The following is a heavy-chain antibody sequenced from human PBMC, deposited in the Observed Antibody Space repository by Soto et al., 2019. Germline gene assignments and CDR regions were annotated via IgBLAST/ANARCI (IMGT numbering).Heavy chain of an antibody. CDR2: ITYRAST. Sequence: PSETLSLTCSVSGGSITSSSYYWVWFRQPPGEGLEWIGTITYRASTYYSPSLKSRITISIDTSKNQYSLKVSSVTAADTAVYYCVGKEAGTMLDYWGQGALVTVSS. CDR1: GGSITSSSYY. D-gene: IGHD1-7*01. V-gene: IGHV4-39*01. CDR3: VGKEAGTMLDY. J-gene: IGHJ4*02.